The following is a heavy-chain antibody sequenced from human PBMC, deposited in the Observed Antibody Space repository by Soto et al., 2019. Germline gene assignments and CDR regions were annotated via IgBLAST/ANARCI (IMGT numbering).Heavy chain of an antibody. V-gene: IGHV2-5*02. J-gene: IGHJ4*02. CDR2: IYWDDEK. CDR1: GFSLSTSGLG. Sequence: QITLKESGPTLVKPTQTLTLTCTFSGFSLSTSGLGVGWIRQPPGKALEWLAIIYWDDEKRCSPSLKTRLTVTKDTSKNQVVLTMTNVDPVDTATYYCAHRAYFDSGKQFDYWGQGTLVSVSS. D-gene: IGHD3-10*01. CDR3: AHRAYFDSGKQFDY.